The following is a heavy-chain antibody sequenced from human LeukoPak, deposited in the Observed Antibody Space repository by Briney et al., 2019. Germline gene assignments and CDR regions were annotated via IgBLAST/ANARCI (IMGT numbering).Heavy chain of an antibody. Sequence: ASVKVSCKASGYTFTSYYMHWVRQAPGQGLEWMGIINPSGGSTSYAQKFQGRVTMTRDMSTSTVYMELSSLRSEDTAMYYCARDNYYDSSGYYFGGVGSFDIWGQGTMVTVSS. CDR2: INPSGGST. V-gene: IGHV1-46*01. D-gene: IGHD3-22*01. J-gene: IGHJ3*02. CDR1: GYTFTSYY. CDR3: ARDNYYDSSGYYFGGVGSFDI.